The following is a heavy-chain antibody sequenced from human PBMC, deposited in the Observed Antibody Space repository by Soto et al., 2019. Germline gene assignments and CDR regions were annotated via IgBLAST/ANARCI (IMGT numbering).Heavy chain of an antibody. Sequence: GGSLRLSCAASGFTFSSYGMHWVRQAPGKGLEWVAVISYDGSNKYYADSVKGRFTISRDNSKNTLYLQMNSLRAEDTAVYYCAKTGNYDILTGYIHYMDVWGKGTTVTVSS. D-gene: IGHD3-9*01. CDR3: AKTGNYDILTGYIHYMDV. J-gene: IGHJ6*03. V-gene: IGHV3-30*18. CDR2: ISYDGSNK. CDR1: GFTFSSYG.